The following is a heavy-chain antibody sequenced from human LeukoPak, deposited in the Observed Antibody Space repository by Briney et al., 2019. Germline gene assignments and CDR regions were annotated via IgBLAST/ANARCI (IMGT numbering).Heavy chain of an antibody. CDR1: GGSISSGSYY. CDR2: IYTSGST. CDR3: ARGRTTVTLDY. V-gene: IGHV4-61*02. J-gene: IGHJ4*02. D-gene: IGHD4-17*01. Sequence: PTQTLSLTCTVSGGSISSGSYYWSWIRQPAGKGLEWIGRIYTSGSTNYNPSLKSRVTISVDTSKNQFSLKLSSVTAADTAVYYCARGRTTVTLDYWGQGTLVTVSS.